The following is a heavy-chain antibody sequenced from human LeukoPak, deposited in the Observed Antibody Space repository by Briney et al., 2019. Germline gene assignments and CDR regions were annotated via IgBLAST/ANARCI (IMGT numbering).Heavy chain of an antibody. J-gene: IGHJ3*02. Sequence: PSETLSLTCTVSGGSISSYYWSWIRQPPGKGLEWIGYIYYSGSTNYNPSLKSRVTISVDTSKNQFSLKLSSVTAADTAVYYCARGVGNDILILDAFDIWGQGTMVTVSS. V-gene: IGHV4-59*01. D-gene: IGHD3-9*01. CDR3: ARGVGNDILILDAFDI. CDR2: IYYSGST. CDR1: GGSISSYY.